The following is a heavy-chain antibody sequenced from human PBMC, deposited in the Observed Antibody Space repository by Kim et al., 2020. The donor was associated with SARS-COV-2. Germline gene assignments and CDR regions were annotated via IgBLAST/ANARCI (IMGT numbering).Heavy chain of an antibody. Sequence: GGSLRLSCAASGFTFSDYYMSWIRQAPGKGLEWVSYISSSGSTIYYADSVKGRFTISRDNAKNSLYLQMNSLRAEDTAVYYCARDTGSEDSSGQIGGRYYGMDVWGQGTTVTVSS. D-gene: IGHD3-22*01. CDR2: ISSSGSTI. CDR3: ARDTGSEDSSGQIGGRYYGMDV. J-gene: IGHJ6*02. V-gene: IGHV3-11*01. CDR1: GFTFSDYY.